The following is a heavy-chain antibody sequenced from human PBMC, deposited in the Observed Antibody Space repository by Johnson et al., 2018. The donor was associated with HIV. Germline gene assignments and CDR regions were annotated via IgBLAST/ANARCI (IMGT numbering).Heavy chain of an antibody. Sequence: VQLLESGGGVVQPGRSLRLSCAASKFAFSTYAMHWVRQAPGKGLEWVAVMWYDGSDKYYADSVKGRFTISRDNSKNTLYLQMNSLRAEDTALYYCAKDIRRYCSGGSCAGDAFDIWGQGTMVTVSS. J-gene: IGHJ3*02. CDR2: MWYDGSDK. CDR1: KFAFSTYA. CDR3: AKDIRRYCSGGSCAGDAFDI. V-gene: IGHV3-30*04. D-gene: IGHD2-15*01.